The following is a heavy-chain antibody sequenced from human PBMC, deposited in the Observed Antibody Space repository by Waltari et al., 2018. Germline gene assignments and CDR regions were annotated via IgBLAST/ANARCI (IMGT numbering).Heavy chain of an antibody. CDR3: ARANDSGYQIDY. CDR2: IIPILGIA. V-gene: IGHV1-69*02. D-gene: IGHD6-25*01. CDR1: GGTFSSYT. J-gene: IGHJ4*02. Sequence: QVQLVQSGAEVKKPGSSVKVSCKASGGTFSSYTISWVRQAPGQGLEWMGRIIPILGIANYAQKFQGRVTITADKSTSTAYMELSSLRSEDTAVYYCARANDSGYQIDYWGQGTLVIVSS.